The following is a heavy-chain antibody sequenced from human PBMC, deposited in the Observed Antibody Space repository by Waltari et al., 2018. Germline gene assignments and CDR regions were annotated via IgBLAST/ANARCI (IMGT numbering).Heavy chain of an antibody. CDR1: GGSISSYY. CDR3: ARVQYYDFWSGYSSYYFDY. J-gene: IGHJ4*02. D-gene: IGHD3-3*01. V-gene: IGHV4-59*01. Sequence: QVQLQESGPGLVKPSETLSLTCTVSGGSISSYYWRWIRQPPGKGLEWIGYIYYSGSTNYNPSLKSRVTISVDTSKNQFSRKLSSVTAADTAVYYCARVQYYDFWSGYSSYYFDYWGQGTLVTVSS. CDR2: IYYSGST.